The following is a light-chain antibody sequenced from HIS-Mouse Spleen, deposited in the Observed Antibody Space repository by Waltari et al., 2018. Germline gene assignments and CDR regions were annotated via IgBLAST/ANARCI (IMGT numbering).Light chain of an antibody. J-gene: IGLJ3*02. CDR1: SSDVGSYNL. CDR2: EGS. CDR3: CSYAGSSTWV. Sequence: QSALTQPASVSGSPGQSITISCTGTSSDVGSYNLVSWYQQHPGKAPKLMIYEGSTRLSGVSNLVTGSKSGNAASLTISGLQAEDEADYYCCSYAGSSTWVFGGGTKLTVL. V-gene: IGLV2-23*01.